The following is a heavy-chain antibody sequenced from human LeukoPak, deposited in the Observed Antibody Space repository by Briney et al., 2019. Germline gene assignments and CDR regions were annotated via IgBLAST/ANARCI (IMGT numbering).Heavy chain of an antibody. CDR3: ARVEDYLDAFDI. D-gene: IGHD3-16*01. J-gene: IGHJ3*02. V-gene: IGHV4-30-2*01. Sequence: SETLSLTCAVSGGSISSGGYSWSWIRQPPGKGLEWIGYIYHSGSTYYNPSLKSRVTISVDRSKNQFSLKLSSVTAADTAVYYCARVEDYLDAFDIWGQGTMVTVSS. CDR1: GGSISSGGYS. CDR2: IYHSGST.